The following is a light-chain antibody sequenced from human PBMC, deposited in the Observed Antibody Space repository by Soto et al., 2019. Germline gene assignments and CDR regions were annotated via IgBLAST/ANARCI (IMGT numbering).Light chain of an antibody. Sequence: IQLTQSPSSLSASVGDRVSITCRASQGISSALAWYQHKPGKPPKILIYDASSLQSGVPSRFSGSESGTECTLTISSLQPEDFATYYCQQLKSYPFTFGQGTRLEIK. V-gene: IGKV1-13*02. J-gene: IGKJ5*01. CDR3: QQLKSYPFT. CDR2: DAS. CDR1: QGISSA.